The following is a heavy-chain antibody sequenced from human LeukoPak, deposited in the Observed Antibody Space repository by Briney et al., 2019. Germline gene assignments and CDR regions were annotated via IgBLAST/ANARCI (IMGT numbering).Heavy chain of an antibody. CDR1: GGSISSSSHY. J-gene: IGHJ4*02. CDR3: ARHRDPDYYDSSGYYPSHFDY. V-gene: IGHV4-39*01. CDR2: IYYSGST. D-gene: IGHD3-22*01. Sequence: SETLSLTCTVSGGSISSSSHYWGWFRQPPGKGLEWIGSIYYSGSTYYNPSLKSRVTISADTSKNQFSLKLSSVTAADTAVYYCARHRDPDYYDSSGYYPSHFDYWGQGTLVTVSS.